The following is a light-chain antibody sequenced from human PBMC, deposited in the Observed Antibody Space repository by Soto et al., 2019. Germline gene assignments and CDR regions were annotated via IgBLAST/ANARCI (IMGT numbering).Light chain of an antibody. CDR3: SSYAGANNYYL. J-gene: IGLJ1*01. CDR2: QVF. CDR1: SSDIGGYNY. Sequence: QSALTQPPSASGSPGQSVTISCTGTSSDIGGYNYVSWYQQHPDKGPKLIIYQVFHRPSSVPDRFSGSKSGNTAFLSVSGLQADDEADYYCSSYAGANNYYLFGPGTKLTVL. V-gene: IGLV2-8*01.